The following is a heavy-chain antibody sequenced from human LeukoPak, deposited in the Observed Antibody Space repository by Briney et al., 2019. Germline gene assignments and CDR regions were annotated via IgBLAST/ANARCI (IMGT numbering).Heavy chain of an antibody. CDR3: ARRYYYDSSGYFPTFDI. D-gene: IGHD3-22*01. CDR1: GGSISSGDYD. V-gene: IGHV4-30-4*01. Sequence: PSETLSLTCTVSGGSISSGDYDWSWIRQPPGKGLEWIGYIYYSGSTYYNPSLKSRVTMSVDTSKNQFSLKLSSVTAADTAVYYCARRYYYDSSGYFPTFDIWGQGTMVTVSS. CDR2: IYYSGST. J-gene: IGHJ3*02.